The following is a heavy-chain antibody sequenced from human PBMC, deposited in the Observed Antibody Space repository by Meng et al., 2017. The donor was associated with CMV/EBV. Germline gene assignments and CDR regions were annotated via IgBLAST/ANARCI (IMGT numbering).Heavy chain of an antibody. D-gene: IGHD6-13*01. CDR1: GDSVSSNSAA. Sequence: VQLQQAGPGLGNASQTRSLTCAISGDSVSSNSAAWDWIRQSPSRGLEWLGRTYYRSKWYNDYAVSVKSRITINPGTSKNQFSLQLNSVTPEDTAVYYCARDPHSSSWYGWFDPWGQGTLVTVSS. CDR2: TYYRSKWYN. J-gene: IGHJ5*02. CDR3: ARDPHSSSWYGWFDP. V-gene: IGHV6-1*01.